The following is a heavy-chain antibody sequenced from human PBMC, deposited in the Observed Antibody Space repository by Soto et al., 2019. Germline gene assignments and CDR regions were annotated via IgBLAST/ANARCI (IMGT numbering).Heavy chain of an antibody. V-gene: IGHV4-59*01. Sequence: PSGTLYVNCTVSGGSISSYYWSWIRQPPGKGLEWIGYIYYSGSTNYNPSLKSRVTISVDTSKNQFSLKLSSVTAADTAVYYCARGGVWFGELLSKPYYYYGMDVWGQGTTVTVSS. CDR1: GGSISSYY. CDR2: IYYSGST. CDR3: ARGGVWFGELLSKPYYYYGMDV. J-gene: IGHJ6*02. D-gene: IGHD3-10*01.